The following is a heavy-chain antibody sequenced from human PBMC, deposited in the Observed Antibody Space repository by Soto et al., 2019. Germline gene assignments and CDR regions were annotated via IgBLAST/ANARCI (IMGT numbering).Heavy chain of an antibody. Sequence: GASVKVSCKASGYTFNRYYMHWVRQAPGQGLEWMGMINPSGTITSYAQKFQGRVTMTRDTSTSTLYMELRSLRSDDTAVYYCTRGSFLEWSCMDVWGQGTTVTVS. CDR2: INPSGTIT. CDR3: TRGSFLEWSCMDV. CDR1: GYTFNRYY. V-gene: IGHV1-46*02. D-gene: IGHD3-3*01. J-gene: IGHJ6*02.